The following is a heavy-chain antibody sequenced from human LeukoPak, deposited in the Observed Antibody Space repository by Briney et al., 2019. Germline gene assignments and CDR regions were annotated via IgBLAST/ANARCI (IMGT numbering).Heavy chain of an antibody. D-gene: IGHD6-6*01. Sequence: SETLSLTCAVSGYSISSGYYWGWIRQPPGKGLEWIGSIYHSGSTYYNPSLNSRVTISVDTSKNQFSLKLSSVTAADTAVYYCARPGEYSSSSEGWFDPWGQGTLVTVSS. CDR2: IYHSGST. CDR1: GYSISSGYY. J-gene: IGHJ5*02. CDR3: ARPGEYSSSSEGWFDP. V-gene: IGHV4-38-2*01.